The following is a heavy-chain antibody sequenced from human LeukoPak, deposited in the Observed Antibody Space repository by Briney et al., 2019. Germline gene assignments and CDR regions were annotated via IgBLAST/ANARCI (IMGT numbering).Heavy chain of an antibody. J-gene: IGHJ4*02. D-gene: IGHD6-19*01. CDR2: ISGSGGST. CDR1: GFTFSSYA. V-gene: IGHV3-23*01. CDR3: ARGAYSSGWAYFDH. Sequence: GGSLRLSCAASGFTFSSYAMSWVRQAPGKGLEWVSAISGSGGSTYYADSVKGRFTISRDNSKNTLYPQMNSLRAEDTAVYYCARGAYSSGWAYFDHWGQGTLVTVSS.